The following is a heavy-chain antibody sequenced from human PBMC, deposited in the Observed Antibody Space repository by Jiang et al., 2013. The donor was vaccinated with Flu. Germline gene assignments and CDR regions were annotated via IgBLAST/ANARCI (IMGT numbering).Heavy chain of an antibody. CDR3: ARLSPLGTSSGYHRYFDY. V-gene: IGHV3-48*01. Sequence: VQLLESGGGLVQPGGSLRLSCAASGFTFSSYSMNWVRQAPGKGLEWVSYISSSSSTIYYADSVKGRFTISRDNAKNSLYLQMNSLRAEDTAVYYCARLSPLGTSSGYHRYFDYWAREPWSPSPQ. CDR2: ISSSSSTI. D-gene: IGHD3-3*01. J-gene: IGHJ4*02. CDR1: GFTFSSYS.